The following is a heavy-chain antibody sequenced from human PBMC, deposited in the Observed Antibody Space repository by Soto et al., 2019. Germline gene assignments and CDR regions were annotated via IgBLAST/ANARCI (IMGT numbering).Heavy chain of an antibody. Sequence: VQLVESGGGVVQPGRSLRLSCAASGFSFSTYGMHWVRQGPGKGLEWVAVISYDGSNKYYTDSVKGRFTISRDNSKNTLYLQMNSLRGEDTALYYCAKAVAGHLDFDYWGQGTLVTVSS. CDR3: AKAVAGHLDFDY. CDR2: ISYDGSNK. J-gene: IGHJ4*02. D-gene: IGHD6-19*01. V-gene: IGHV3-30*18. CDR1: GFSFSTYG.